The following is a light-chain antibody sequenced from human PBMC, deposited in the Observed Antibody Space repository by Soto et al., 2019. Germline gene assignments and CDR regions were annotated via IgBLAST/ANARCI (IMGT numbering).Light chain of an antibody. CDR2: GAS. V-gene: IGKV3-20*01. CDR3: QQYGSSPRT. J-gene: IGKJ1*01. Sequence: EVVMTQAPATLSVSPWERATLSCRASQSVGHSLAWYQHKPGQAPRLLIDGASTRATGSPARFSGSGSGTAFNRIISRLEPEDFAVDYCQQYGSSPRTFGQGTKVDIK. CDR1: QSVGHS.